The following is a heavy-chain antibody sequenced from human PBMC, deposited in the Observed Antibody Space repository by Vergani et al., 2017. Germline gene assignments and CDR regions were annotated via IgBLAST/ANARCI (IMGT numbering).Heavy chain of an antibody. CDR2: VSYDGTHQ. V-gene: IGHV3-30*18. Sequence: QVQLVESGGGIVQPGRSLRLSCAASGFVFNSYGMHWVRQAPGKGLEWVAVVSYDGTHQVYSDSVKARFIISRDASSDILHLQMNSLRPDDTAVYYCVKGVGLGYRRSSDPWYLQSWGQGTLVIVSS. D-gene: IGHD6-6*01. J-gene: IGHJ5*02. CDR1: GFVFNSYG. CDR3: VKGVGLGYRRSSDPWYLQS.